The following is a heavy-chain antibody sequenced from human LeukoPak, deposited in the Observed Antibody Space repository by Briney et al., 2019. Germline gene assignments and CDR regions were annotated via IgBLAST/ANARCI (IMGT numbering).Heavy chain of an antibody. V-gene: IGHV1-69*04. CDR3: AKGWSGYVADYFDY. J-gene: IGHJ4*02. Sequence: SVKVSCKASGGTFSSYAISWVRQAPGQGLEWMGRIIPILGIANYAQKFQGRVTITADKSTSTAYMELSSLRAEDTAVYYCAKGWSGYVADYFDYWGQGTLVTVSS. CDR2: IIPILGIA. D-gene: IGHD3-3*01. CDR1: GGTFSSYA.